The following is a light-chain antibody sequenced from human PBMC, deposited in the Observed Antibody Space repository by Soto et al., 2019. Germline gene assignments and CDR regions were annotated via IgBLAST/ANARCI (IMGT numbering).Light chain of an antibody. Sequence: QSVLTQPASVSGSPGQSITVSCTGTSSDVGGYNSVSWYQQQAGKAPKLLIYEVNYRPSGGSDRFSGSKYGTTASLTISGLQAEDEADYYCSSYTTTKNCVFGTGTKVTVL. J-gene: IGLJ1*01. CDR1: SSDVGGYNS. CDR2: EVN. V-gene: IGLV2-14*01. CDR3: SSYTTTKNCV.